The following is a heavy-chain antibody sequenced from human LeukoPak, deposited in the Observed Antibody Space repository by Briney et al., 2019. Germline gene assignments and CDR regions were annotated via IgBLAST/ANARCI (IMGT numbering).Heavy chain of an antibody. CDR1: GYIFTGYY. J-gene: IGHJ4*02. D-gene: IGHD4-23*01. V-gene: IGHV1-2*02. CDR3: ATGRQVVTGFDY. CDR2: INPNSGGT. Sequence: ASVKVSCTASGYIFTGYYMHWVRQAPGQGPEWMGWINPNSGGTNYAQKFQGRVTITADTSTDTGYMELSSLRSEDTAVYYCATGRQVVTGFDYWGQGTLVTVSS.